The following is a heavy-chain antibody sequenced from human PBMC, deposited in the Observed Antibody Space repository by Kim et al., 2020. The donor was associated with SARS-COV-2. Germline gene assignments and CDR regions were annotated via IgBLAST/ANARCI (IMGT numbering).Heavy chain of an antibody. CDR2: IYYSGST. Sequence: TLSLTCTVSGGSISSGGYYWSWIRQHPGKGLEWIGYIYYSGSTYYNPSLKSRVTISVDTSKNQFSLKLSSVTAADTAMYYCARGRITIFGVVTGAFDIWGQGTMVTVSS. D-gene: IGHD3-3*01. J-gene: IGHJ3*02. CDR3: ARGRITIFGVVTGAFDI. V-gene: IGHV4-31*03. CDR1: GGSISSGGYY.